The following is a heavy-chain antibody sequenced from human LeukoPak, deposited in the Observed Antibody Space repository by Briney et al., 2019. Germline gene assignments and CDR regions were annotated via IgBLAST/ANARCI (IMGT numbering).Heavy chain of an antibody. J-gene: IGHJ4*02. CDR1: GFTFSNYG. V-gene: IGHV3-30*02. CDR3: AKGGSGSFVVATIFDY. D-gene: IGHD2-15*01. Sequence: GGSLRLSXAASGFTFSNYGMHWVRQAPGKGLEWVAFIRYDGGNKYYADSVKGRFTISRDNSKNTLYLQMNSLRAEDTAVYYCAKGGSGSFVVATIFDYWGQGTLVTVSS. CDR2: IRYDGGNK.